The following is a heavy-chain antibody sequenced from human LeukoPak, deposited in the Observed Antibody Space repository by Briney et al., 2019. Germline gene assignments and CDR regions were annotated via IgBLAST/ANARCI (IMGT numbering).Heavy chain of an antibody. CDR2: IKEDGSEK. CDR1: GFTFSRYW. V-gene: IGHV3-7*01. CDR3: ARGMFQWVRGHPTSMDY. Sequence: GGSLRLSCAASGFTFSRYWMTWVRQAPGKGLEWVANIKEDGSEKYYVDSVKGRFTISRDNAKNSLYLKMNSLRAEDTAVYYCARGMFQWVRGHPTSMDYWGQGTLVTVSS. D-gene: IGHD3-10*01. J-gene: IGHJ4*02.